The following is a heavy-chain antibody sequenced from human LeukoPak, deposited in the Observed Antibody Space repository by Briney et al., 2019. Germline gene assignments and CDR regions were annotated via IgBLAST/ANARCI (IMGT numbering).Heavy chain of an antibody. CDR1: GFTFTSFA. D-gene: IGHD2/OR15-2a*01. Sequence: GGSLRLSCAASGFTFTSFAMSWVRQAPGKGLEWVSYISSSGSTIYYADSVKGRFTISRDNAKNSLYLQMNSLRAEDTAVYYCARESIELGDKGWFDPWGQGTLVTVSS. V-gene: IGHV3-48*03. CDR2: ISSSGSTI. J-gene: IGHJ5*02. CDR3: ARESIELGDKGWFDP.